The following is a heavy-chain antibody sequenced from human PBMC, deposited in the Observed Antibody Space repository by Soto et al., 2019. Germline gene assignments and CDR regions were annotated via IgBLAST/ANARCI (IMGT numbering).Heavy chain of an antibody. J-gene: IGHJ4*02. CDR1: GFTFSSYW. V-gene: IGHV3-74*01. CDR2: INSDGSST. CDR3: ARVRDDWAAERYFDY. D-gene: IGHD6-13*01. Sequence: EVQLVESGGGLVQPGGSLRLSCAASGFTFSSYWMHWVRQAPGKGLVWVSRINSDGSSTSYADSVKGRFPISRDNAKNTLYLQMNSLRAEDTAVYYCARVRDDWAAERYFDYWGQGTLVTVSS.